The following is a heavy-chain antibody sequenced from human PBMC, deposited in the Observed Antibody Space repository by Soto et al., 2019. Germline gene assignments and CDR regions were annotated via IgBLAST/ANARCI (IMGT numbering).Heavy chain of an antibody. CDR3: ARNYYNTSAYRH. Sequence: SETLSLPCTVSDGSIRSISYSWGWIHQPPGKGLEWIGSIYYSGSTYYNPSLKSRVTISVDTSKNQFSLKLNSVTAADTAVYYCARNYYNTSAYRHWGQGALVTVSS. J-gene: IGHJ4*02. D-gene: IGHD3-22*01. CDR1: DGSIRSISYS. V-gene: IGHV4-39*01. CDR2: IYYSGST.